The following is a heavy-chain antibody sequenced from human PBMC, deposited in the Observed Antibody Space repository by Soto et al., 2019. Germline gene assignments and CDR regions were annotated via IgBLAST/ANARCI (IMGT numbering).Heavy chain of an antibody. CDR1: GDSVSSGGYS. J-gene: IGHJ6*02. CDR3: ARDDYGDYYYGMDV. V-gene: IGHV4-30-2*01. CDR2: IYHSGST. Sequence: STTLSLTCAVSGDSVSSGGYSWIWIRQPPGKSLEWIGYIYHSGSTYYNPSLKSRVTISVDRSKNQFSLKLSSVTAADTAVYYCARDDYGDYYYGMDVWGQGTTVTVS. D-gene: IGHD4-17*01.